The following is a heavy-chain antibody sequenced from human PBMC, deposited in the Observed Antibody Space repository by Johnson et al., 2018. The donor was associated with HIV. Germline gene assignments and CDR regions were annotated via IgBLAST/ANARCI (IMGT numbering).Heavy chain of an antibody. J-gene: IGHJ3*02. V-gene: IGHV3-33*01. CDR3: AREKANWGPSRDVGAFDI. Sequence: QVQLVESGGGVVQPGRSLRLSCVASGFTFRTSGMHWVRQAPGQGLEWVAVIWYDGSNKYYADSVKGRFTISRDNSKDTLYLEMNSLRAEDTAVYYCAREKANWGPSRDVGAFDIWGQGTMVTVSS. D-gene: IGHD7-27*01. CDR1: GFTFRTSG. CDR2: IWYDGSNK.